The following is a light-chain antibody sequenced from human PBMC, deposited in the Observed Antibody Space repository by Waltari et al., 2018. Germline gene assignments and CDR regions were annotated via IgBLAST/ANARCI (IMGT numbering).Light chain of an antibody. CDR3: GTWDNSLSSV. CDR1: SSNIGNNF. CDR2: DDN. V-gene: IGLV1-51*01. Sequence: SGSSSNIGNNFVSWYRQFPGTAPKLLIYDDNKRPSGIPDRFSGSKSGTSATLAITGLQTGDEADYYCGTWDNSLSSVFGGGTHLTVL. J-gene: IGLJ7*01.